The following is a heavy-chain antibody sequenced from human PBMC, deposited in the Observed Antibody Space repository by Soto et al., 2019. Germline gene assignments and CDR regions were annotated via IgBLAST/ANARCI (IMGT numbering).Heavy chain of an antibody. CDR3: ARGNRRITFFGVVIIEYGWFDP. D-gene: IGHD3-3*01. CDR2: INHSGST. Sequence: QVQLQQWGAGLLKPSETLSLTCAVYGGSFSGYYWSWIRQPPGKGLEWFGEINHSGSTNYNPSLKRRVTISVDSSKNQFALKLSSVTAAGTAVYYCARGNRRITFFGVVIIEYGWFDPWGQGTLVTVSS. V-gene: IGHV4-34*01. CDR1: GGSFSGYY. J-gene: IGHJ5*02.